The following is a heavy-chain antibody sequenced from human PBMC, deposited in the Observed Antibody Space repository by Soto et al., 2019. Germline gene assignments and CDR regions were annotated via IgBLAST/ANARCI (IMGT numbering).Heavy chain of an antibody. CDR3: SFGGGLLSSGWYKYYFDY. J-gene: IGHJ4*02. Sequence: PGGSLRLSCEASEFTFNNFAMTWVRQAPGKGPEWVSSFPDGGSGPSYADSVKGRFTISRDDSRKTLYLQMDNLRADDTAVYYCSFGGGLLSSGWYKYYFDYWGQGTLVTVSS. D-gene: IGHD6-19*01. CDR1: EFTFNNFA. V-gene: IGHV3-23*01. CDR2: FPDGGSGP.